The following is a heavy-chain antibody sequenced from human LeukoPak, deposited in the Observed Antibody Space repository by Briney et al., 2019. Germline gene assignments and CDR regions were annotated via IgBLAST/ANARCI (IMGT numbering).Heavy chain of an antibody. Sequence: ASVKVSCTASGGTFSSYAISWVRQAPGQGLEWMGGIIPIFGTANYAQKFQGRVTITADKSTSTAYMELSSLRSEDTAVYYCARDLGSGWYHWFDPWGQGTLVTVSS. CDR3: ARDLGSGWYHWFDP. CDR2: IIPIFGTA. J-gene: IGHJ5*02. CDR1: GGTFSSYA. V-gene: IGHV1-69*06. D-gene: IGHD6-19*01.